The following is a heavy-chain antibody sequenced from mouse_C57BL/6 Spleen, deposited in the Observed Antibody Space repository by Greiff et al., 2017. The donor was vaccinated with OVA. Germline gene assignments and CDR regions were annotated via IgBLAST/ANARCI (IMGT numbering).Heavy chain of an antibody. CDR3: ARYYYGSSPHYYAMDY. D-gene: IGHD1-1*01. CDR2: IYPRSGNT. Sequence: VQLVESGAELARPGASVKLSCKASGYTFTSYGISWVKQRTGQGLEWIGEIYPRSGNTYYNEKFKGKATLTADKSSSTAYMELRSLTSEDSAVYFCARYYYGSSPHYYAMDYWGQGTSVTVSS. J-gene: IGHJ4*01. V-gene: IGHV1-81*01. CDR1: GYTFTSYG.